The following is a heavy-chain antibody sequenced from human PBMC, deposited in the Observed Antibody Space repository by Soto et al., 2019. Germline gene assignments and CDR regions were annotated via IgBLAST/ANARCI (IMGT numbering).Heavy chain of an antibody. CDR2: IYYSGST. V-gene: IGHV4-39*01. J-gene: IGHJ6*03. Sequence: ASETLSLTCFVSGGSISSSSYYWGWIRQPPGKGLEWIASIYYSGSTYYNPSLKSRVTISVDTSKNQFSLKLNSVTAADTAVYYCARQSSPLNYYYYYIDVWGKGTTVTVSS. CDR3: ARQSSPLNYYYYYIDV. CDR1: GGSISSSSYY.